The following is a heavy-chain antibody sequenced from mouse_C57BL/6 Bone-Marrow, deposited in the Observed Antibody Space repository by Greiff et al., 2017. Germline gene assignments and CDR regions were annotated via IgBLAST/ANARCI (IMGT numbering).Heavy chain of an antibody. J-gene: IGHJ2*01. V-gene: IGHV5-16*01. CDR3: ARESSGYAYFDY. D-gene: IGHD3-2*02. CDR1: GFTFSDYY. Sequence: EVQLQESEGGLVQPGSSMKLSCTASGFTFSDYYMAWVRQVPEKGLEWVANINYDGSSTYYLDSLKSRFIISRDNAKNILYLQMSSLKSEDTATYYCARESSGYAYFDYWGQGTTLTVSS. CDR2: INYDGSST.